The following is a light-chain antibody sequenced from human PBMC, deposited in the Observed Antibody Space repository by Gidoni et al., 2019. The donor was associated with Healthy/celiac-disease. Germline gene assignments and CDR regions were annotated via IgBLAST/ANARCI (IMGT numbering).Light chain of an antibody. Sequence: IVLTQSPATLSLSPGERATLSCRASQSVSSYLAWYQQKPGQAPRLLIYDASNRATGIPARFSGSGSGTDFTLTISSLEPEDCAVYYCQQRSNWPPFTFGPXTKVDIK. V-gene: IGKV3-11*01. J-gene: IGKJ3*01. CDR1: QSVSSY. CDR3: QQRSNWPPFT. CDR2: DAS.